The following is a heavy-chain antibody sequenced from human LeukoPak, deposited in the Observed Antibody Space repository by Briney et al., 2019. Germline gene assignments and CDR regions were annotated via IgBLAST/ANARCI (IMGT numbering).Heavy chain of an antibody. V-gene: IGHV4-61*05. CDR1: GGSISSSSYY. J-gene: IGHJ6*02. Sequence: SETLSLTCTVSGGSISSSSYYWSWIRQPPGKGLEWIGYSYYSGSTNYNPSLKSRVTISVDTTKNQFSLKLSSVTAADTAVYYCAGYTRGTNGMDVWGQGTTVTVSS. CDR3: AGYTRGTNGMDV. D-gene: IGHD1-26*01. CDR2: SYYSGST.